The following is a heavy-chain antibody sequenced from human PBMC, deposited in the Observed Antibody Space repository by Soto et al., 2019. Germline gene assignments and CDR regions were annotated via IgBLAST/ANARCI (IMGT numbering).Heavy chain of an antibody. V-gene: IGHV1-24*01. J-gene: IGHJ5*02. CDR2: FDPKDGKV. CDR3: ATVRGVGRYWFDT. CDR1: GYSLTELS. D-gene: IGHD2-8*02. Sequence: VSVKVSCKVSGYSLTELSIHWVRQAPGKGLEWMGGFDPKDGKVVYAQTLAARVTMTEDTATDTVYMELESLTSEDTAVYHCATVRGVGRYWFDTWGPGILVTVS.